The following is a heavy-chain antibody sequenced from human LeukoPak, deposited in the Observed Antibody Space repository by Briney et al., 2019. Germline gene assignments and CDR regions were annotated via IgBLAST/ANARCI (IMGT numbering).Heavy chain of an antibody. Sequence: SETLSLTCTVSGGSISSGSYYWSWIRQPAGKGLEWIGRIYTSGSTNYNPSLKSRVTISLDTSRNQFSLKLSSVTAADTAVYYCARVHPGYSSGLYYFDYWGQGTLVTVSS. J-gene: IGHJ4*02. D-gene: IGHD6-19*01. CDR2: IYTSGST. CDR1: GGSISSGSYY. CDR3: ARVHPGYSSGLYYFDY. V-gene: IGHV4-61*02.